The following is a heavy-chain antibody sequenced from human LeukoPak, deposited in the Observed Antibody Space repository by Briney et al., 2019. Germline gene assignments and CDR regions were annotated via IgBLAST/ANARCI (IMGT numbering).Heavy chain of an antibody. CDR3: ARGRGDPFTMIVVAMGY. D-gene: IGHD3-22*01. CDR1: GYTFTSYA. CDR2: INAGNGNT. V-gene: IGHV1-3*01. J-gene: IGHJ4*02. Sequence: ASVKVSCKASGYTFTSYAMHWVRQAPGQRLEWMGWINAGNGNTKYSQKFQGRVTITRDTSASTAYMELSSLRSEDTAVYYCARGRGDPFTMIVVAMGYWGQGTLVNVSS.